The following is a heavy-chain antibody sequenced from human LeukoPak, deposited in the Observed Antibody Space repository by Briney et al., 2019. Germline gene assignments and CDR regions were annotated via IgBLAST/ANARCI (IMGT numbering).Heavy chain of an antibody. CDR3: ARESGGGVLGYFDL. CDR1: GFTFSTYS. J-gene: IGHJ2*01. CDR2: TRNKANSYTT. Sequence: GGSLRLSCAASGFTFSTYSMTWVRQAPGKGLEWVGRTRNKANSYTTEYAASVKGRFTISRDDSKKSLYLQMNSLKTEDTAVYYCARESGGGVLGYFDLWGRGTLVSVSS. D-gene: IGHD3-10*01. V-gene: IGHV3-72*01.